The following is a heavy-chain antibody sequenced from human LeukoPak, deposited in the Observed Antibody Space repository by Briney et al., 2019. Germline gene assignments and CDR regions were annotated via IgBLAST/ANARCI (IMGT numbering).Heavy chain of an antibody. V-gene: IGHV4-61*02. Sequence: PSETLSLTCTVSGGSFSSGSYHWSWIRQPAGKGLEWIGRIYTSGSTNYNPSLKSRVTISVDTSKNQFSLKLTSVTAADTAVYYCARGRIAAATAFDYWGQGTLVTVSS. J-gene: IGHJ4*02. CDR3: ARGRIAAATAFDY. D-gene: IGHD6-13*01. CDR1: GGSFSSGSYH. CDR2: IYTSGST.